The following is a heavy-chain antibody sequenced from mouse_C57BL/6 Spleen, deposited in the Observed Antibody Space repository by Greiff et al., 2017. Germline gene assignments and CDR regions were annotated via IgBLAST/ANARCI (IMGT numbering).Heavy chain of an antibody. D-gene: IGHD1-3*01. J-gene: IGHJ2*01. CDR3: SRKGAYNIPFDY. V-gene: IGHV1-69*01. CDR2: IDPSDSYT. CDR1: GYTFTSYW. Sequence: VQLQQPGAELVMPGASVKLSCKASGYTFTSYWMNWVKQRPGQGLEWIGEIDPSDSYTNYNQKFKGKSTLTVDKSSSTAYMQLSSLTSEDSAFYYCSRKGAYNIPFDYWGQGTTLTVSS.